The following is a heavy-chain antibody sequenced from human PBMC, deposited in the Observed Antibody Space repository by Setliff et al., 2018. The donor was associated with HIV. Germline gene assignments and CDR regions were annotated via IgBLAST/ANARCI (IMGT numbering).Heavy chain of an antibody. Sequence: PGGSLRLSCAASGFKFKNAWMTWVRQAPGRGLEWVGRVKNTGEGSDMDFVVPVKGRFNISRDNTKNTLDLQMNSLRTEDTAIYYCTVMYCRGGDCYSAYWGQGTLVTVSS. V-gene: IGHV3-15*01. D-gene: IGHD2-15*01. J-gene: IGHJ4*02. CDR3: TVMYCRGGDCYSAY. CDR1: GFKFKNAW. CDR2: VKNTGEGSDM.